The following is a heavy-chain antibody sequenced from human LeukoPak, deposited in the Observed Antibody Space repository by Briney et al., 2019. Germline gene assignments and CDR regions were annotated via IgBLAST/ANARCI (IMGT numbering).Heavy chain of an antibody. J-gene: IGHJ4*02. CDR1: GFTFSNAW. D-gene: IGHD6-13*01. Sequence: PGGSLRLSCAASGFTFSNAWMSWVRQAPGKGLEWVGRIKSKTDGGTTDYAAPVKGRFTISRDDSKNTLYLQMNSLKTEDTAVYYCAKEGYSSSWNADFDYWGQGTLVIVSS. CDR3: AKEGYSSSWNADFDY. V-gene: IGHV3-15*01. CDR2: IKSKTDGGTT.